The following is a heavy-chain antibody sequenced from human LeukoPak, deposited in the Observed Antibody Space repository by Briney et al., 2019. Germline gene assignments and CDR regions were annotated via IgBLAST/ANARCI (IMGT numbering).Heavy chain of an antibody. V-gene: IGHV3-30*18. Sequence: PGGSLRLSCAASGFTFSSYGMHWVRQAPGKGLEWVAVISYDGSNKYYADSVKGRFTISRDNSKNTLYLQMNSLGAEDTAVYYCAKGAIVGATTAGDIWGQGTMVTVSS. CDR2: ISYDGSNK. J-gene: IGHJ3*02. D-gene: IGHD1-26*01. CDR1: GFTFSSYG. CDR3: AKGAIVGATTAGDI.